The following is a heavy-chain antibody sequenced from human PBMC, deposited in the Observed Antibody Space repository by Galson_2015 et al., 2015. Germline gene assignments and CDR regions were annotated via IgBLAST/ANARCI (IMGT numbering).Heavy chain of an antibody. CDR3: ARDEGGGVL. V-gene: IGHV3-21*01. J-gene: IGHJ4*02. CDR1: GFTFSSYS. Sequence: SLRLSCAASGFTFSSYSMNWVRQAPGKGLEWVSSISSSSSYIYYPDSVKARFTISRDDAKNSLYLQMNSLRAEDTAVYYCARDEGGGVLWGQGTLVTVSS. D-gene: IGHD3-16*01. CDR2: ISSSSSYI.